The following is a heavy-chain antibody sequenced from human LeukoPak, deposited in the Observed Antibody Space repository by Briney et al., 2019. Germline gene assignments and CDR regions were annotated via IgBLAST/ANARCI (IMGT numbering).Heavy chain of an antibody. V-gene: IGHV4-4*07. D-gene: IGHD3-22*01. J-gene: IGHJ3*02. CDR3: ARGPYSYDSSGAFDI. CDR1: GGSISIYY. Sequence: SETLSLTCTVSGGSISIYYWSWIRQPAGKGLEWIGRIYTSGNTHYNPSLKSRVTMSVDTSKNQFSLKLSSVTAVDTAVYFCARGPYSYDSSGAFDIWGQGTMVTVSS. CDR2: IYTSGNT.